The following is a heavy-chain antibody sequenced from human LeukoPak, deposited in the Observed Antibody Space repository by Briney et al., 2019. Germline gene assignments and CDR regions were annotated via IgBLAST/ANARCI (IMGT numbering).Heavy chain of an antibody. CDR1: GGSISSGGYY. CDR2: IYYSGST. Sequence: PSETLSLTCTVSGGSISSGGYYWSWIRQHPGKGLEWIGYIYYSGSTYYNPSLKSRVTISVDTSKNQFSLKLSSVTAADTAVYYCARGYYYDSSGYENDAFDIWGQGTMVTVSS. D-gene: IGHD3-22*01. J-gene: IGHJ3*02. CDR3: ARGYYYDSSGYENDAFDI. V-gene: IGHV4-31*03.